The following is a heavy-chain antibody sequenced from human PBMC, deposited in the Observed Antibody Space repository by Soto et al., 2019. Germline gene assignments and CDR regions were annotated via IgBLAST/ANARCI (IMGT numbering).Heavy chain of an antibody. V-gene: IGHV4-34*01. D-gene: IGHD4-4*01. Sequence: SETLSLTCAVYGGSFSGYYWSWIRQPPGKGLEWIGEINHSGSTNYNPSLKSRVTISVDTSKNQFSLKLSSVTAADTAVYYFARHKGTTVWDYYYYGMDVWGQGTTVTVSS. J-gene: IGHJ6*02. CDR2: INHSGST. CDR1: GGSFSGYY. CDR3: ARHKGTTVWDYYYYGMDV.